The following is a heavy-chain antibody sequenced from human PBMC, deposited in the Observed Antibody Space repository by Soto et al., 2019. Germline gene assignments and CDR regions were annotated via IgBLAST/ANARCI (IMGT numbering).Heavy chain of an antibody. CDR3: ASERLCGADCYFFDN. CDR1: GFTLRNYE. CDR2: ISGSNNNI. Sequence: GGSLRLSCAASGFTLRNYEMNWVRQAPGKGLEWISKISGSNNNIYYADSVRGRFTISRDNAKNSLYLQMNSLRAEDTAIYYCASERLCGADCYFFDNWGQGTQVTSPQ. J-gene: IGHJ4*02. V-gene: IGHV3-48*03. D-gene: IGHD2-21*02.